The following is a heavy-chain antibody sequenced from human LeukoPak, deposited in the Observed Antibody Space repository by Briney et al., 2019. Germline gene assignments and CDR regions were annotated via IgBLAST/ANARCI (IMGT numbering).Heavy chain of an antibody. V-gene: IGHV4-61*02. CDR2: IYTSGST. CDR3: ARDFSGGSFDY. D-gene: IGHD3-16*01. J-gene: IGHJ4*02. Sequence: SETLSLTCTVSGRSISSGSYYWSWIRQPAGKGLEWIGRIYTSGSTNYNPSLKSRVTISVDTSKNQFSLKLSSVTAADTAVYYCARDFSGGSFDYWGQGTLVTVSS. CDR1: GRSISSGSYY.